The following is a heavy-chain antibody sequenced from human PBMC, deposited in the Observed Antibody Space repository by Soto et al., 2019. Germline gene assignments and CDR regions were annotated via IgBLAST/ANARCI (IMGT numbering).Heavy chain of an antibody. Sequence: PSETLSLTCAVYGGSFSGYYWSWIRQPPGKGLEWIGEINHSGSTNYNPSLKSRVTISVDTSKNQFSLKLSSVTAADTAVYYCARGGVTIFGVVIMVNWFDPWGQGTLVTVSS. J-gene: IGHJ5*02. V-gene: IGHV4-34*01. CDR2: INHSGST. CDR1: GGSFSGYY. D-gene: IGHD3-3*01. CDR3: ARGGVTIFGVVIMVNWFDP.